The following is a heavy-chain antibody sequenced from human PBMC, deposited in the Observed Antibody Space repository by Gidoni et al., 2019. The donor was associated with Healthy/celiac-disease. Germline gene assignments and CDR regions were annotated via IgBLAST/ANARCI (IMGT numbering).Heavy chain of an antibody. CDR2: ICDDGSNK. Sequence: QVQLVEAGGGVVQPGRSLIFSCAAAGVSFSIDGIHCVRQAPGKGLEWVAVICDDGSNKYYADSVKDLFTISRDNSKNTMYLQMNSLRAEDTAVYYCAREGTTGTDYWGQGTLVTVSS. CDR3: AREGTTGTDY. D-gene: IGHD4-17*01. J-gene: IGHJ4*02. CDR1: GVSFSIDG. V-gene: IGHV3-33*01.